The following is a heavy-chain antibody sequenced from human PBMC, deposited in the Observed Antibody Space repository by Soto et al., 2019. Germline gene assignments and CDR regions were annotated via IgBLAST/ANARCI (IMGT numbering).Heavy chain of an antibody. V-gene: IGHV1-69*13. Sequence: ASVKVSFKASGGTFSSYAISWVRQAPGQGLEWMGGIIPIFGTANYAQKFQGRVTITADESTSTAYMELSSLRSEDTAVYYCARGPRRDYYDSSGPMGYWGQGTLVTVSS. CDR1: GGTFSSYA. J-gene: IGHJ4*02. D-gene: IGHD3-22*01. CDR2: IIPIFGTA. CDR3: ARGPRRDYYDSSGPMGY.